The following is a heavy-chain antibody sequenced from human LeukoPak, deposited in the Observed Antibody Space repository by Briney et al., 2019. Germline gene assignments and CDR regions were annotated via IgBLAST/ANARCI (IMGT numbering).Heavy chain of an antibody. CDR3: ARGPTKSARRGGYYMDV. J-gene: IGHJ6*03. Sequence: PGGSLRLSCAASGFTFSSYWMSWVRQAPGKGLEWVANIKQDGSEKYYVDSVKGRLTISRDNAKNSLYLQMNSLRAEDTAVYYCARGPTKSARRGGYYMDVWRKGTTVTVSS. V-gene: IGHV3-7*01. D-gene: IGHD1-26*01. CDR1: GFTFSSYW. CDR2: IKQDGSEK.